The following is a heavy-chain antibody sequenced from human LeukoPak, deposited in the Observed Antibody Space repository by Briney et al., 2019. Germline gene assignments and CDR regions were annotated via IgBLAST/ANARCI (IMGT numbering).Heavy chain of an antibody. CDR3: VRVDYPFEY. D-gene: IGHD3/OR15-3a*01. J-gene: IGHJ4*02. Sequence: PGGSLRLSCAASEFTLSGYWMHWVRQAPGKGLVWVSRINSDGSTTNYADSVKGRFTISRDNAKNTLYLQMNSLRAEDTAVYYCVRVDYPFEYWGRGTLVTVSS. CDR2: INSDGSTT. CDR1: EFTLSGYW. V-gene: IGHV3-74*01.